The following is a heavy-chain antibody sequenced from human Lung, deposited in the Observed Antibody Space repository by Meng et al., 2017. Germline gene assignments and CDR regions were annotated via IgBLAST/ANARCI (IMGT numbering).Heavy chain of an antibody. CDR2: ISSSSA. CDR1: GFTFSSYG. D-gene: IGHD2-15*01. J-gene: IGHJ4*02. CDR3: ARGRVVVAATPSDY. Sequence: EVQLVESAGGLVKPGGSLRLSCAASGFTFSSYGMNWVRQAPGKGLEWVSSISSSSAYADSVKGRFTISRDNAKNSLYLQMNSLRAEDTAVYYCARGRVVVAATPSDYWGQGTLVTVSS. V-gene: IGHV3-21*01.